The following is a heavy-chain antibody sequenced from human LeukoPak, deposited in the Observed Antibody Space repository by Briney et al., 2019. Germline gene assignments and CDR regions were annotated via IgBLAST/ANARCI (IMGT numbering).Heavy chain of an antibody. CDR1: GYTFTGYY. J-gene: IGHJ4*02. CDR2: INPNSGGT. V-gene: IGHV1-2*02. Sequence: VASVKVSCKASGYTFTGYYMHWVRQAPGQGLEWMGWINPNSGGTNYAQKFQGRVTMTRDTSISTAYMELSRLRSDDTAVYYCARLDYGYSSGWYGGPIDYWGQGTLVTVSS. CDR3: ARLDYGYSSGWYGGPIDY. D-gene: IGHD6-19*01.